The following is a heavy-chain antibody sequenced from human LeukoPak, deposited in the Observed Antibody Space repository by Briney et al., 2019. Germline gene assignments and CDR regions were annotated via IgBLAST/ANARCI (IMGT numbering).Heavy chain of an antibody. Sequence: PGGSLRLSCAASGFTFSNYAMTWLRPAPGKGLECVSGINGGGDNAYYTHHVKGRITTSRDNSKNSLYLQMNSLRAEDTAVYYWAKTNGYFDSWGQGTLVTVSS. CDR1: GFTFSNYA. J-gene: IGHJ4*02. CDR2: INGGGDNA. V-gene: IGHV3-23*01. CDR3: AKTNGYFDS.